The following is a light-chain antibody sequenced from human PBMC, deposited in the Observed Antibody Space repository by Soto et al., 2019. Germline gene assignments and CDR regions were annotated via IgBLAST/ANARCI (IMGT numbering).Light chain of an antibody. V-gene: IGLV2-14*03. J-gene: IGLJ1*01. CDR2: DVS. CDR3: YSCSRSSGTRYV. Sequence: QSALTQPASVSGSPGQSITISCTGTSSDIGTYNYVSWYQQHPGQAPKLMIYDVSNRPSGVSDRFSGSKSGNTASLTISGLPADDEADYYCYSCSRSSGTRYVFGTGTKLTVL. CDR1: SSDIGTYNY.